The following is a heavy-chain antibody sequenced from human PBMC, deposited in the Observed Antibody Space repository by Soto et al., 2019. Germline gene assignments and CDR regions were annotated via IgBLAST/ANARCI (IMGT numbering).Heavy chain of an antibody. Sequence: ASVKVSCKASGYTFTGYYMHWVRQAPGQGLEWMGWINPNSGGTNYAQKFQGRVTMTRDTSISTAYMELSRLRSDDTAVYYCASNFISGYYYDKNWLDPWGQGTLVTVYS. CDR3: ASNFISGYYYDKNWLDP. CDR2: INPNSGGT. D-gene: IGHD3-22*01. V-gene: IGHV1-2*02. J-gene: IGHJ5*02. CDR1: GYTFTGYY.